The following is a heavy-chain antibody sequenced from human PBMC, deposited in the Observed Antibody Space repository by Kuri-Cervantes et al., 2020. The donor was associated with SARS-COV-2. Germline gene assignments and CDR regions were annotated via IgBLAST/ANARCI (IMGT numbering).Heavy chain of an antibody. V-gene: IGHV3-30*18. CDR3: AKEPTIFGVVIIVYFDY. J-gene: IGHJ4*02. D-gene: IGHD3-3*01. CDR1: GFTFSSYG. Sequence: GGSLRLSCAASGFTFSSYGMHWVRQAPGKGLEWVAVISYDGSNKYYADSVKGRFTISRDNSKNTLYLQMNSPRAEDTAVYYFAKEPTIFGVVIIVYFDYWGQGTLVTVSS. CDR2: ISYDGSNK.